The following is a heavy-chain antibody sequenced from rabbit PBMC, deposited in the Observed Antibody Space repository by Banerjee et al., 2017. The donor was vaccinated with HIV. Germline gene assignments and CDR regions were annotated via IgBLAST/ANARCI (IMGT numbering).Heavy chain of an antibody. J-gene: IGHJ4*01. CDR1: GFSFSNKYV. Sequence: QQQLVESGGDLVKPEGSLTLTCTASGFSFSNKYVMCWVRQAPGKGLEWIACINTSSGNTVYASWAKGRFTISKTSSTTVTLQMTSLTAADTATYFCARGVTMTMVTFDFWGPGTLVTVS. V-gene: IGHV1S45*01. D-gene: IGHD2-1*01. CDR3: ARGVTMTMVTFDF. CDR2: INTSSGNT.